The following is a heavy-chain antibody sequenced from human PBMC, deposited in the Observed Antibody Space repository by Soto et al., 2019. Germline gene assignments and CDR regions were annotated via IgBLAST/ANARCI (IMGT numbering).Heavy chain of an antibody. V-gene: IGHV3-23*01. CDR1: GFTFTTDA. CDR3: AKDLGASSSWFFFNS. Sequence: GGSLRLSCAASGFTFTTDAMSWVRQAPGKGLGWVSGTSASGSSTYYAGSVKGRFTISRDNSKNTLYLQMNSLRADDTAVYYCAKDLGASSSWFFFNSWGQGTLVTVSS. CDR2: TSASGSST. J-gene: IGHJ4*02. D-gene: IGHD6-13*01.